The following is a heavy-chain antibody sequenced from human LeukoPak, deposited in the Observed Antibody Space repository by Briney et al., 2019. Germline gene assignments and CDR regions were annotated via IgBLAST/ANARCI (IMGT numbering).Heavy chain of an antibody. CDR1: GGSISSYY. CDR3: ASDYYYYMDV. V-gene: IGHV4-4*07. CDR2: IYTSGGT. J-gene: IGHJ6*03. Sequence: SETLSLTCTVSGGSISSYYWSWIRQPAGKGLEWIGRIYTSGGTNYNPSLKSRVIMSGDTSKNQFSLKLSSVTAADTAVYYCASDYYYYMDVWGKGTTVTVSS.